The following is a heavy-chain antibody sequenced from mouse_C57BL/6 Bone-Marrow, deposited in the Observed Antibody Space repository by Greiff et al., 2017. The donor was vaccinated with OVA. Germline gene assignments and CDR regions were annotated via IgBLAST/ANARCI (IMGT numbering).Heavy chain of an antibody. CDR2: IRGVGST. CDR3: ARGGGAGSLMDY. CDR1: GFSLTSYG. Sequence: VQLQQSGPGLVAPSQSLSITCTVSGFSLTSYGVDWVRQSPGKGLEWLGVIRGVGSTNYNSALNSRLSISKDNSNSQVFVKMNSLQTDDTAMYDCARGGGAGSLMDYWRQGASHTVSS. J-gene: IGHJ4*01. V-gene: IGHV2-6*01.